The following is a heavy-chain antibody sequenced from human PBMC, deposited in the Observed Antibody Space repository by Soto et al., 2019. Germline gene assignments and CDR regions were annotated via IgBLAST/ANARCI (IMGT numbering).Heavy chain of an antibody. D-gene: IGHD3-3*01. J-gene: IGHJ6*03. CDR1: GYTFTSYG. CDR3: ARDRGDYDFWSGPSYYYYYYMDV. CDR2: ISAYNGNT. V-gene: IGHV1-18*01. Sequence: GASVKVSCKASGYTFTSYGISWVRQAPGQGLEWMGWISAYNGNTNYAQKLQGRVTMTTDTSTSTAYMELMSLRSDDTAVYYCARDRGDYDFWSGPSYYYYYYMDVWGKGTTVTVSS.